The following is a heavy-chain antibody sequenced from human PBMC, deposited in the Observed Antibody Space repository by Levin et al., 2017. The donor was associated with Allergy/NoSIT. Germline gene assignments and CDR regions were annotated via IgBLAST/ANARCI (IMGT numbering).Heavy chain of an antibody. CDR3: ARDLSYLWLGEFQDAFDI. Sequence: ASVKVSCKASGGSFSSYAISWVRQAPGQGLEWMGGIIPMFGTANNAQKFQGRVTITADESTSTVYMELSSLRSEDTAVYYCARDLSYLWLGEFQDAFDIWGQGTMVTVSS. J-gene: IGHJ3*02. V-gene: IGHV1-69*13. CDR1: GGSFSSYA. D-gene: IGHD3-16*01. CDR2: IIPMFGTA.